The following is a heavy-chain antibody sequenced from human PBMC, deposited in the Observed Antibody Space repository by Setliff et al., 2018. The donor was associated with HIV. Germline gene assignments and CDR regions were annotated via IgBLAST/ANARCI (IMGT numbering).Heavy chain of an antibody. J-gene: IGHJ4*02. V-gene: IGHV4-4*09. CDR1: GDSISNYY. CDR3: ARGLSFYDPGGFDY. CDR2: IYTSGST. D-gene: IGHD3-22*01. Sequence: SETLSLTCTVSGDSISNYYWSWVRQPPGKGLEWIGYIYTSGSTNYNPSLKSRVTISVDTSKNHFPLKLTSVTAADTAVYYCARGLSFYDPGGFDYWGQGTLVTVSS.